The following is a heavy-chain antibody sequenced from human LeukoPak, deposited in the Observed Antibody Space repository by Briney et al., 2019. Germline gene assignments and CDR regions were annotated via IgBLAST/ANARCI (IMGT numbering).Heavy chain of an antibody. D-gene: IGHD6-13*01. J-gene: IGHJ6*02. V-gene: IGHV3-11*01. CDR3: ARGAAAAATRFGYYYGMDA. CDR1: GFTFSDYY. Sequence: GGSLRLSCAASGFTFSDYYMSWVRQAPGMGLEWVSYISTSGSTIYYSDSVKGRFTISRDNAKKSLYLQMNSLRAEDTAVYYCARGAAAAATRFGYYYGMDAWGQGTTVTVSS. CDR2: ISTSGSTI.